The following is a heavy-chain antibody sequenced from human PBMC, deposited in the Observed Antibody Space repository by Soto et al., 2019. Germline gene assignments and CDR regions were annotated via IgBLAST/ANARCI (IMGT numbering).Heavy chain of an antibody. CDR3: ARGNDYYDSSGYYYGGY. CDR1: GFNFSSYS. J-gene: IGHJ4*02. CDR2: ISSSSYI. D-gene: IGHD3-22*01. Sequence: PAGSLRLSCAASGFNFSSYSMNWVRQAPGKGLEWVSSISSSSYIYYADSVKDRFTISRDNAKKALYLQMNSLRAEDTAVYYCARGNDYYDSSGYYYGGYWGQGTLVTVSS. V-gene: IGHV3-21*01.